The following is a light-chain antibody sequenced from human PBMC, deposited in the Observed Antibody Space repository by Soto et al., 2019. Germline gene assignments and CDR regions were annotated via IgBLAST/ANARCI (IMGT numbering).Light chain of an antibody. J-gene: IGKJ1*01. CDR3: QQSYNFPRT. Sequence: EIVLTQSPGTLSLSPGERATLSCRASQSINTRYSAWYQQKPGQPPRLLIYATSSRAPGIPDRFSGSGSGTDFTLTISRLEPEDFATYFCQQSYNFPRTFGQGTRVEI. V-gene: IGKV3-20*01. CDR2: ATS. CDR1: QSINTRY.